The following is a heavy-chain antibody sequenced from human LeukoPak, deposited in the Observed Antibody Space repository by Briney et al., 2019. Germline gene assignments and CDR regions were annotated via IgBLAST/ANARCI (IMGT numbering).Heavy chain of an antibody. V-gene: IGHV3-30*18. CDR1: GFSFSIYG. J-gene: IGHJ4*02. D-gene: IGHD6-6*01. CDR3: AKKFPGAVAAGPDY. CDR2: ISFDGSNI. Sequence: PGGSLRLSCAASGFSFSIYGMHWVRQAPGKGLEWVAVISFDGSNIYYGDSVKGRFTISRDNSKNTLYLQMNSLRGEDTAVYYCAKKFPGAVAAGPDYWGQGTLVTVSS.